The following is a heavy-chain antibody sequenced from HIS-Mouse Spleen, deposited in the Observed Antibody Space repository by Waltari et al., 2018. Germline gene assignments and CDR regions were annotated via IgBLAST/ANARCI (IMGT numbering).Heavy chain of an antibody. D-gene: IGHD2-21*02. V-gene: IGHV4-34*01. J-gene: IGHJ3*02. CDR3: ARLYGGNSDAFDI. CDR1: GGSFSGYS. Sequence: QVQLQQWGAGLLKPSETLSLTCAVYGGSFSGYSWSWIRQPPGKGLEWIGEINHSGSTNYNPSLKSRVTISVDTSKNQFSLKLSSVTAADTAVYYCARLYGGNSDAFDIWGQGTMVTVSS. CDR2: INHSGST.